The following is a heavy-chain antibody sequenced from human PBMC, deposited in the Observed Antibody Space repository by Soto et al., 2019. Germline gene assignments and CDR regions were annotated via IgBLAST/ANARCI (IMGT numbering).Heavy chain of an antibody. CDR1: GYTFSDYY. J-gene: IGHJ4*02. CDR2: IDTSGTKI. V-gene: IGHV3-11*01. D-gene: IGHD3-3*01. CDR3: ANHYDMWSGYPSPVDY. Sequence: QVQLVESGGDLVKPGGSLRLSCAASGYTFSDYYMSWIRQAPGKGLEWISYIDTSGTKIYYADSVKGRFTITRDNAKNSTYLEMNSLRDEDKAVYYCANHYDMWSGYPSPVDYWGQGTLVTVSS.